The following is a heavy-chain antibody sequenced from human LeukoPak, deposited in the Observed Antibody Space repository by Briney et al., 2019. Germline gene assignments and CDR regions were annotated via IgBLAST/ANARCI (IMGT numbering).Heavy chain of an antibody. CDR2: INPSGGST. D-gene: IGHD3-22*01. CDR3: ARGGATYYYDSSGYYEGAYDI. V-gene: IGHV1-46*01. J-gene: IGHJ3*02. Sequence: ASVKVSCKASGYTFTTYGITWVRQAPGQGLEWMGIINPSGGSTSYAQKFQGRVTMTRDTSTSTVYMELSSLRSEDTAVYYCARGGATYYYDSSGYYEGAYDIWGQGTMVTVSS. CDR1: GYTFTTYG.